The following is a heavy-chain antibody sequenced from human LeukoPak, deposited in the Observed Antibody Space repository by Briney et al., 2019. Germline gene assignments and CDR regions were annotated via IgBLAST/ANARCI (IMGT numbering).Heavy chain of an antibody. J-gene: IGHJ4*02. D-gene: IGHD3-10*01. V-gene: IGHV4-4*07. Sequence: PTETLSLICTVSGGSISTYCWSWIRQPAGKGLEWIGRIDASGKTDYNPSLKGRVTMSVDTSKNQFSMNLSSVTAADTAIYYCASSLYYYTSGAGFDYWGQGTLVTVSS. CDR3: ASSLYYYTSGAGFDY. CDR2: IDASGKT. CDR1: GGSISTYC.